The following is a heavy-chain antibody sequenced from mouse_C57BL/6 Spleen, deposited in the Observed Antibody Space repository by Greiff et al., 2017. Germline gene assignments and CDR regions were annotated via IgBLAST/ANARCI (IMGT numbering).Heavy chain of an antibody. CDR1: GYTFTSYW. J-gene: IGHJ2*01. D-gene: IGHD1-1*01. Sequence: VQLQQPGAELVKPGASVKMSCKASGYTFTSYWITWVKQRPGQGLEWIGDIYPGSGSTNYNEKFKSKATLTVDTSSSTAYMQLSSLTSEDSAVYYGAREFITTVHFDYWGQGTTLTVSS. CDR2: IYPGSGST. V-gene: IGHV1-55*01. CDR3: AREFITTVHFDY.